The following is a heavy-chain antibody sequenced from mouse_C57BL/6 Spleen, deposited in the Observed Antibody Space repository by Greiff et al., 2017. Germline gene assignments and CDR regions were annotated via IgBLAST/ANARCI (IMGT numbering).Heavy chain of an antibody. D-gene: IGHD2-14*01. CDR2: IDPSDSYP. V-gene: IGHV1-59*01. CDR1: GYTFTSYW. Sequence: VQLQQSGAELVRPGTSVKLSCKASGYTFTSYWMHWVKQRPGQGLEWIGVIDPSDSYPNYNQKFKGKATLTVDTSSSTAYMQLSSLTSEDSAVYYCARIGSNYFDYWGQGTTLTVSS. J-gene: IGHJ2*01. CDR3: ARIGSNYFDY.